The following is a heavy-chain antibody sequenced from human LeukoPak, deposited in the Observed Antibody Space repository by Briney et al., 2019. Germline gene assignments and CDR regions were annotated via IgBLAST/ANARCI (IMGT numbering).Heavy chain of an antibody. CDR3: AREKWYSKNWFDP. J-gene: IGHJ5*02. Sequence: GGSLRLSCAASGFTFSSYAMHWVRQAPGKGLEWVAVISYDGSNKYYADSVKGRFTISRDNSKNTLYLQMNSLRAEDTAVYYCAREKWYSKNWFDPWGQGTLVTVSS. V-gene: IGHV3-30-3*01. CDR2: ISYDGSNK. D-gene: IGHD6-13*01. CDR1: GFTFSSYA.